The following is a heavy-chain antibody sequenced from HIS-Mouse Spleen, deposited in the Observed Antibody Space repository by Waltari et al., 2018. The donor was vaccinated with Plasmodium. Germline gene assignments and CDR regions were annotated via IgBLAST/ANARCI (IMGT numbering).Heavy chain of an antibody. CDR1: GGSFSGYY. D-gene: IGHD7-27*01. CDR2: INHGGST. CDR3: ARVIPLGIPHVDY. V-gene: IGHV4-34*01. J-gene: IGHJ4*02. Sequence: QVQLQQWGAGLLKPSETLSLTCAVYGGSFSGYYWGWNPQPPGKGLEWIGEINHGGSTNSNPSLKSRVTISVDTYKNQFSLKLSSVTAADTAVYYCARVIPLGIPHVDYWGQGTLVTVSS.